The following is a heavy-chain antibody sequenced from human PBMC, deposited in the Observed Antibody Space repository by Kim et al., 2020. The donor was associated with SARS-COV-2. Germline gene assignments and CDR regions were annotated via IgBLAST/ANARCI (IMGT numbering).Heavy chain of an antibody. Sequence: ETLSLTCTVSNDSIGAYYWSWVRQPPGKALEWIGYIYYSGSTNYNPSLKSRVTISIDTSKNQFSLKLSSVTTADTAVYYCARDLGGWGRRGSRWVDPW. CDR2: IYYSGST. CDR1: NDSIGAYY. CDR3: ARDLGGWGRRGSRWVDP. V-gene: IGHV4-59*01. D-gene: IGHD3-10*01. J-gene: IGHJ5*02.